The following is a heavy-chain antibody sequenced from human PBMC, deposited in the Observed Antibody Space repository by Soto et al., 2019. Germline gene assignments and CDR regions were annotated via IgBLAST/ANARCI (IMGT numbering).Heavy chain of an antibody. CDR1: GYTFTSYG. V-gene: IGHV1-18*01. D-gene: IGHD3-22*01. Sequence: QVRLVQSGAEVKKPGASVKVSCKASGYTFTSYGISWVRQAPGQGLEWMGWISAYNGNTNYAQKLQGRVTMTTDTATSTAYMEMRSLRADESAVYYGARIRRYYYVSSGYGYGMDVWGQGTTVTGSS. J-gene: IGHJ6*02. CDR3: ARIRRYYYVSSGYGYGMDV. CDR2: ISAYNGNT.